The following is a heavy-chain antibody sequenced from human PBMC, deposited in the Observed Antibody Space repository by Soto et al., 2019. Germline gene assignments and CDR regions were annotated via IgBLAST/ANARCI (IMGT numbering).Heavy chain of an antibody. CDR2: MNPNSGNT. CDR3: ARGPGSSSWWGNWFDP. CDR1: GYTFTSYD. Sequence: ASVKVSCKASGYTFTSYDINWVRQATGQGLEWMGWMNPNSGNTGYAQKFQGRVTMTRNTSISTAYMELSSLRSEDTAVYCCARGPGSSSWWGNWFDPWGQGTLVTVSS. D-gene: IGHD6-13*01. J-gene: IGHJ5*02. V-gene: IGHV1-8*01.